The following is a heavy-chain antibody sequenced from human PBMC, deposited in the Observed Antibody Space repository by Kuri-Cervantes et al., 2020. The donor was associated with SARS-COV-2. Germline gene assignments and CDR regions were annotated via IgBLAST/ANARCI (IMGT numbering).Heavy chain of an antibody. CDR3: AKEATQEDYGDYGGLDY. CDR2: ISYDGSNK. D-gene: IGHD4-17*01. J-gene: IGHJ4*02. V-gene: IGHV3-30-3*01. Sequence: SCAASGFTFSSYAMHWVRQAPGKGLEWVAVISYDGSNKYYADPVKGRFTISRDNSKNTLYLQMNSLRAEDTAVYYCAKEATQEDYGDYGGLDYWGQGTLVTSPQ. CDR1: GFTFSSYA.